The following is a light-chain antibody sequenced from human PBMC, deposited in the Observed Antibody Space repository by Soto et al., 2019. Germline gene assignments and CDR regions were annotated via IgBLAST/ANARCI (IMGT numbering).Light chain of an antibody. CDR2: TAS. Sequence: EIVLTQSPATLSLSPGETATLSCRASQSVSSYLAWYQQKPGQAPRLLIYTASNRATGIPARFSGSGSGTDFTLTISSLEPEDFAVYYCQQRSNWPPFTFGQGTRLEIK. CDR1: QSVSSY. V-gene: IGKV3-11*01. CDR3: QQRSNWPPFT. J-gene: IGKJ5*01.